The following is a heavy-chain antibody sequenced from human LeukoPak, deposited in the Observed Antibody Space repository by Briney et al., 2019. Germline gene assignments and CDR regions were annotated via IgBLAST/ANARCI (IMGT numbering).Heavy chain of an antibody. J-gene: IGHJ4*02. CDR3: AKGQGYSGYDFFDY. D-gene: IGHD5-12*01. Sequence: GRSLRLSCAASGFTFSTYAMHWVRQAPGKGLEWVAIIWNDGSKKNYADSGKGRYTTSRDNSKNTWYLLKNSLRAEDTALYYCAKGQGYSGYDFFDYWGQGTLVTVSS. CDR2: IWNDGSKK. CDR1: GFTFSTYA. V-gene: IGHV3-33*06.